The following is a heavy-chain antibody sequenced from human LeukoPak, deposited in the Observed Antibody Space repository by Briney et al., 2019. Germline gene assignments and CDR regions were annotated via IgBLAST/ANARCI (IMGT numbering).Heavy chain of an antibody. CDR1: GGSISSGSYY. V-gene: IGHV4-61*02. CDR2: IHTSGST. CDR3: ARENRGSYYDIFDG. J-gene: IGHJ3*01. D-gene: IGHD3-9*01. Sequence: PSETLSLTCTVSGGSISSGSYYWSSIRQPAGKGLDWIGRIHTSGSTNYNPSLKSRVTISVDTSKNQFSLKLSSVTAADTAVYYCARENRGSYYDIFDGWGQGTMVTVSS.